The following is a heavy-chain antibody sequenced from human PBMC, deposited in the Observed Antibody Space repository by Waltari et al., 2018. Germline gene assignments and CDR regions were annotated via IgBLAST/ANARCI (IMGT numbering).Heavy chain of an antibody. Sequence: QVQLQESGPGLVKPSETLSLTCTVSGGSISSHYWSWIRRPPGKGLEWIGYIYYSGSTNYNPSLKSRVTISVDTSKNQFSLKLSSVTAADTAVYYCARDLVVQSGWYFDLWGRGTLVTVSS. J-gene: IGHJ2*01. V-gene: IGHV4-59*11. D-gene: IGHD3-22*01. CDR2: IYYSGST. CDR1: GGSISSHY. CDR3: ARDLVVQSGWYFDL.